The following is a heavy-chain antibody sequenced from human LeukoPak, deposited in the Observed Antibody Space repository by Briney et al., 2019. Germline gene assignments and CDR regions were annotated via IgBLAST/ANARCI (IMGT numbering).Heavy chain of an antibody. CDR3: ARDRYFGSGARLTYLDS. D-gene: IGHD3-10*01. Sequence: RGSLRHSCAASVFTSSTHSMHCGRHAPDKRVWWGAVILFDVSNKYYAESVKGGFTISRDNSKNTLYLQMNSLRPEDTAVYFCARDRYFGSGARLTYLDSWGQGTMVTVSS. CDR1: VFTSSTHS. CDR2: ILFDVSNK. J-gene: IGHJ4*02. V-gene: IGHV3-30*06.